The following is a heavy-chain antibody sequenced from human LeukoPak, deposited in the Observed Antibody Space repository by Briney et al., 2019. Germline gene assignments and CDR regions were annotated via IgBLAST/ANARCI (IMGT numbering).Heavy chain of an antibody. CDR2: IRSDESDK. J-gene: IGHJ4*02. Sequence: GGSLRLSCTTSGFTFSNYGMHWIRQAPGKGLEWVAFIRSDESDKYYADSVKGRFTISRDNSKNTLYLQMNSLRAEDTAVYYCARAYDTSATPDYWGQGTLVTVSS. CDR1: GFTFSNYG. CDR3: ARAYDTSATPDY. D-gene: IGHD3-22*01. V-gene: IGHV3-30*02.